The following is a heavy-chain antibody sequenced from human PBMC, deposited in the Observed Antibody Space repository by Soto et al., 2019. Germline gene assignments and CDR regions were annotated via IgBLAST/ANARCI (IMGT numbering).Heavy chain of an antibody. J-gene: IGHJ4*02. CDR2: INHSGST. CDR3: ARGRATADIVVVPAAIPQGFDY. CDR1: GGPFSGYY. V-gene: IGHV4-34*01. Sequence: SETLSLTCAVYGGPFSGYYWSWIRQPPGKGLEWIGEINHSGSTNYNPSLKSRVTISVDTSKNQFSLKLSSVTAADTAVYYCARGRATADIVVVPAAIPQGFDYWGQGTLVTVSS. D-gene: IGHD2-2*01.